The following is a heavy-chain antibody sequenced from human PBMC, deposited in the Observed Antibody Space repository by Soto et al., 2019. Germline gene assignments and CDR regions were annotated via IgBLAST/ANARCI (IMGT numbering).Heavy chain of an antibody. Sequence: EVQLFESGGGLVQPGGSLRLSCAASGFTFSSYAMWWVRQAPGKGPECVLSISGSGDSTHSADAVKGRFTISRDNSNNALYLQMKSLTVDDTAIYYCARGILQKPPGSRAFHFWGQGTMVSVSS. CDR3: ARGILQKPPGSRAFHF. J-gene: IGHJ3*01. CDR2: ISGSGDST. V-gene: IGHV3-23*01. D-gene: IGHD2-2*01. CDR1: GFTFSSYA.